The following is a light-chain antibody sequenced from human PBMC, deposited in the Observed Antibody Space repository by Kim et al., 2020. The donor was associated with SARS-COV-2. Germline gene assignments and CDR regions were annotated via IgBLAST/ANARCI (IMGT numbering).Light chain of an antibody. CDR2: GAS. J-gene: IGKJ1*01. CDR3: QQYNNWPRT. V-gene: IGKV3-15*01. Sequence: EIVMTQSPATLSVSPGERATLSCRASQSVSSSLAWYQQKPGQAPRLLIYGASTRDTGIPARFSGSGSGTEFTLTISSLQSEDFAVYYCQQYNNWPRTFGQGTKVDIK. CDR1: QSVSSS.